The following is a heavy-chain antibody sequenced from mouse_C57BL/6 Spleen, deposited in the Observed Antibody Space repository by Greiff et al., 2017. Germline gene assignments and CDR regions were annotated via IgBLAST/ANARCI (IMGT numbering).Heavy chain of an antibody. CDR1: GYAFTNYL. CDR2: INPGSGGT. Sequence: QVQLQQSGAELVRPGTSVKVSCKASGYAFTNYLIAWVKQRPGQGLEWIGVINPGSGGTNYNEKFKGKATLTANNSSSTAYMQLSSLTSEDSAVDFCASGGYDYDGYAMDYWGQGTSVTVSS. D-gene: IGHD2-4*01. V-gene: IGHV1-54*01. CDR3: ASGGYDYDGYAMDY. J-gene: IGHJ4*01.